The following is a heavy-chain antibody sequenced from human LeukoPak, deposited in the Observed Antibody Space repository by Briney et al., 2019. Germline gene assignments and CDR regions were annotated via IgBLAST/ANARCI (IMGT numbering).Heavy chain of an antibody. CDR3: AREGGFYRPLDY. V-gene: IGHV4-4*02. J-gene: IGHJ4*02. CDR2: VHLDGRT. Sequence: SGTLSLTCGVSGGSVTSTNWWTWVRQPPGKGLEWIGEVHLDGRTNYNPSLKSRLTMSVDLSENHISLKLTSVTAADTAVYDCAREGGFYRPLDYSGQGTLVTVSS. D-gene: IGHD3-3*01. CDR1: GGSVTSTNW.